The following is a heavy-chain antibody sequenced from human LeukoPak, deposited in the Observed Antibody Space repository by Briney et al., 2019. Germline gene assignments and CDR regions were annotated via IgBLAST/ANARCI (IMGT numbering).Heavy chain of an antibody. D-gene: IGHD6-19*01. V-gene: IGHV3-33*01. CDR1: GFTFSSYV. J-gene: IGHJ5*02. Sequence: PGRSLRLSCAASGFTFSSYVMHWVRQAPGKGLEWVAVIWYDGSNKYYADSVKGRFTISRDNSKNTLYLQMNSLRAEDTAVYYCGAWYNWNYHWGQGTLVTVSS. CDR3: GAWYNWNYH. CDR2: IWYDGSNK.